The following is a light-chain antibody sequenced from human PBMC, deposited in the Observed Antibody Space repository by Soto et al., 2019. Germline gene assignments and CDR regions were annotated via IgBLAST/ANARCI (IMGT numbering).Light chain of an antibody. Sequence: DIVMTQSPDSLAVSLGERATINCRSSQSVLYSSNNKNYLAWYQQRPRQPPKLLIYWASTRESGVPDRFNGSGSGTDFTLTVTSLQAEDVAVYYCQQYYSSPYTFGQGTQLEIK. V-gene: IGKV4-1*01. J-gene: IGKJ2*01. CDR3: QQYYSSPYT. CDR1: QSVLYSSNNKNY. CDR2: WAS.